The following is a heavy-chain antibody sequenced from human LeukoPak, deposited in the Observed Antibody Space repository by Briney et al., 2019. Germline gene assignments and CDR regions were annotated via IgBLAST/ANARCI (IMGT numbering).Heavy chain of an antibody. J-gene: IGHJ4*02. CDR1: GFISTDFS. Sequence: GGSLRLSCAASGFISTDFSINWVRQAPGKGLEWVSSISTSSRFIHYADSVKGRFTISRDDAKNLVHLQMSSLRVEDTALYYCARGLWELLNWGQGTLVTVSS. D-gene: IGHD1-26*01. V-gene: IGHV3-21*01. CDR2: ISTSSRFI. CDR3: ARGLWELLN.